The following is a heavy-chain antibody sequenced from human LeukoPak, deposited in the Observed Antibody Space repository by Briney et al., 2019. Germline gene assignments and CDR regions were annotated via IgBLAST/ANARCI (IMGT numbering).Heavy chain of an antibody. D-gene: IGHD3-10*01. Sequence: GGSLRLSCADSGFTFSSYSMNWVRQAPGKGLEWVSSISSSSSYIYYADSVKGRFTISRDNAKNSLYLQMNSLRAEDTAVYYCARDPTTYGSGSYYYYFEYWGQGTLVTVSS. V-gene: IGHV3-21*01. CDR1: GFTFSSYS. CDR2: ISSSSSYI. J-gene: IGHJ4*02. CDR3: ARDPTTYGSGSYYYYFEY.